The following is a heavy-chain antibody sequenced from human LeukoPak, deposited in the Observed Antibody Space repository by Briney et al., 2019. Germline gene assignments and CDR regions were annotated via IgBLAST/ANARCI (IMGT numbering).Heavy chain of an antibody. J-gene: IGHJ6*02. Sequence: GGSLRLSCAASGFTFSSYWMHWVRQAPGKGLVWVSRINSDGSSTSYADSVKGRFTISRDTSKNTLYLQMNSLRAEDTAVYYCARVGRQLRHYYYYGMDVWGQGTTVTVSS. CDR3: ARVGRQLRHYYYYGMDV. V-gene: IGHV3-74*01. CDR1: GFTFSSYW. D-gene: IGHD1-26*01. CDR2: INSDGSST.